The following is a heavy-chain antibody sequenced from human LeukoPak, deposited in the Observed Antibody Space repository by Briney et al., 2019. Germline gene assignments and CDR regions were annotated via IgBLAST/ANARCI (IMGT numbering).Heavy chain of an antibody. J-gene: IGHJ5*02. D-gene: IGHD5-18*01. V-gene: IGHV1-2*02. CDR2: INPNSGGT. CDR1: GYTFTGYY. CDR3: AREDTAIPAWFDP. Sequence: ASVKVSCKASGYTFTGYYMHWVRQAPGQGLEWMGWINPNSGGTNYAQKFQGRVTMTRDTSISTAYMELSRLRSDDTAVYYCAREDTAIPAWFDPWGQETLVTVSS.